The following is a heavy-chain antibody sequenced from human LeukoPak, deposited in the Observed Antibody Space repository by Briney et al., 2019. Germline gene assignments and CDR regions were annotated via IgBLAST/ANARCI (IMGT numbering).Heavy chain of an antibody. CDR2: ISGSGGST. CDR1: GFTFSSYA. J-gene: IGHJ4*02. CDR3: AKINYYDSSGYYLGLDY. Sequence: GGPLRLSCAASGFTFSSYAMSWVRQAPGKGLEWVSAISGSGGSTYYADSVKGRFTISRDNSKNTLYLQMNSLRAEDTAVYYCAKINYYDSSGYYLGLDYWGQGTLVTVSS. D-gene: IGHD3-22*01. V-gene: IGHV3-23*01.